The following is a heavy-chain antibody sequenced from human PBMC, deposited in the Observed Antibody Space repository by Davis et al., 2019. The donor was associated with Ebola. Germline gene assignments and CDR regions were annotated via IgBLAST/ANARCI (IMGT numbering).Heavy chain of an antibody. Sequence: SVKVSCKASGGTFSSYAISWVRQAPGQGLEWMGGIITIFGTANYAQKFQGRVTITADKSTSTAYMELSSLRSEDTAVYYCARQALAIYYYYYGMDVWGQGTTVTVSS. CDR1: GGTFSSYA. D-gene: IGHD6-13*01. J-gene: IGHJ6*02. CDR3: ARQALAIYYYYYGMDV. CDR2: IITIFGTA. V-gene: IGHV1-69*06.